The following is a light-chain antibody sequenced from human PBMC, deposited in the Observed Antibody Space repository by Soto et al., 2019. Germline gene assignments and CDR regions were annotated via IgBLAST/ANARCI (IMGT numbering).Light chain of an antibody. J-gene: IGKJ4*01. V-gene: IGKV3-11*01. CDR3: QQRKHWPPIT. CDR2: DAS. CDR1: QSVSIY. Sequence: EVVLTQSPATLSLSPGERATLSCRASQSVSIYLAWYQQKPDQAPRLLIYDASNRATGIPARFSGSGSGTDFTLTISSLEPEDFAVYYCQQRKHWPPITFGGGTKVEIK.